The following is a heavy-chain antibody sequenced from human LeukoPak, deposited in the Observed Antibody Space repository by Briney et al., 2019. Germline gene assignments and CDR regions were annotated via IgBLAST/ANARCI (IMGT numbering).Heavy chain of an antibody. V-gene: IGHV4-4*02. CDR2: IYRSGST. Sequence: SGTLSLTCAVSGGSISSSNWWSWVRQPPGKGLEWIGEIYRSGSTNYNPSLKSRVAISVDASKNQFSLKVDSVTTADTAVYYCARGDYDFWSGNWRFDTWGQGTLVTVSS. CDR1: GGSISSSNW. J-gene: IGHJ4*02. D-gene: IGHD3-3*01. CDR3: ARGDYDFWSGNWRFDT.